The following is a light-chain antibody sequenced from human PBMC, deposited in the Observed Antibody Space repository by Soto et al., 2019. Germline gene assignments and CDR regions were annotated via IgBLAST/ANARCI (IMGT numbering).Light chain of an antibody. CDR2: DVS. Sequence: QSVLTQPASVSGSPGQSITISCTGTNSDVGGYNYVSWYQQHPGKAPKLMIYDVSNRPSGVSNRFFGSKSGNTASLTITGLQAEDEADYYCSSYSSNTPYVFGTGTKLTVL. CDR3: SSYSSNTPYV. V-gene: IGLV2-14*01. CDR1: NSDVGGYNY. J-gene: IGLJ1*01.